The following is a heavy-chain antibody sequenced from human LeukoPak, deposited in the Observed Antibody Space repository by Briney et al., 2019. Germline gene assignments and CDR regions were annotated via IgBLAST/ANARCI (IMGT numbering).Heavy chain of an antibody. J-gene: IGHJ4*02. D-gene: IGHD3-22*01. Sequence: PRGSLRLSCAASGFTFSSYSMNWVRQAPGKGLEWVSSITSTSIYIYYADSLKGRFTISRDNAKNSLYLQMNSLRAEDTAVYYCATSRYDSSGYYGIIAYWGQGTLVTVSS. CDR2: ITSTSIYI. CDR1: GFTFSSYS. CDR3: ATSRYDSSGYYGIIAY. V-gene: IGHV3-21*01.